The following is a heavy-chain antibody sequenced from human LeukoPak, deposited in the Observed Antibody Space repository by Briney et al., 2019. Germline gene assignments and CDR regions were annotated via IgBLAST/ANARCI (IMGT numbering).Heavy chain of an antibody. Sequence: QAGGSLRLSCAASGFSFRFYSMNWVRQAPGKGLEWVSAISGSGGSTYYADSVKGRFTISRDNSKNTLYLQMNSLRAEDTAVYYCAKNLYSSGLDEFDYWGQGTLVTVSS. D-gene: IGHD6-19*01. CDR1: GFSFRFYS. CDR3: AKNLYSSGLDEFDY. V-gene: IGHV3-23*01. J-gene: IGHJ4*02. CDR2: ISGSGGST.